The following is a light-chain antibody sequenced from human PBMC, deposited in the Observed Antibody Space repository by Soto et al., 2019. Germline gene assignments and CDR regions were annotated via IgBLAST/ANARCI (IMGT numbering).Light chain of an antibody. CDR1: QGIAPY. CDR2: ATS. CDR3: QQSYSTPYT. J-gene: IGKJ2*01. Sequence: DVQMTQSPSSLSAFVGDRVTITCRASQGIAPYLAWFQQKPGKVPKLLIYATSTLQSGVPSRFSGSGSGTDFTLTISSLQPEDIGTYYCQQSYSTPYTFGQGTKLEIK. V-gene: IGKV1-27*01.